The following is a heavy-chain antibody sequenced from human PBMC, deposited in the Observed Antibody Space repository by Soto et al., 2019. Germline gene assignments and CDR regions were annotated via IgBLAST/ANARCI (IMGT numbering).Heavy chain of an antibody. D-gene: IGHD6-6*01. CDR3: TKSSSYTYNYYMDV. J-gene: IGHJ6*03. V-gene: IGHV3-9*01. CDR1: GFTFDDYA. CDR2: ISWNSGNI. Sequence: EVQLVESGGGLVQPGRSLRLSCAASGFTFDDYAMHWVRQPPGKGLEWVSGISWNSGNIGYADSVKGQFTISRDNAKNSLYLQMKSLRAEDTALYYCTKSSSYTYNYYMDVWGKGTTVTVSS.